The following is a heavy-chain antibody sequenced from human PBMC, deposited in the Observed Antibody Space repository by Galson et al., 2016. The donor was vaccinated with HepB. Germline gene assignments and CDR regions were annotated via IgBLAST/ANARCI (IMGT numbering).Heavy chain of an antibody. J-gene: IGHJ4*02. V-gene: IGHV3-23*01. CDR1: GFTFSSYA. CDR2: SSDSGSTT. D-gene: IGHD3-16*01. Sequence: SLRLSCAASGFTFSSYAMTWVRQAPGKGLEWVSLSSDSGSTTYYADSVKDRFTISRDNPKNTLYLQMNSLRAEDTAGYYCAKMGTRGITTYYFDYWGQGTLVTVSS. CDR3: AKMGTRGITTYYFDY.